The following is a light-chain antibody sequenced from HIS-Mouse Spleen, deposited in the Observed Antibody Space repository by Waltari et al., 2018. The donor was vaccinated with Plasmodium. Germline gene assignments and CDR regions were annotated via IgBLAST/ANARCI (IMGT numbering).Light chain of an antibody. CDR2: SNN. J-gene: IGLJ2*01. CDR1: ISSIGSNT. V-gene: IGLV1-44*01. Sequence: QSVLTQPPSASGTPGQRVTISCSGSISSIGSNTVNWYQQLPGTAPKLLIYSNNPRPSGVPDRFSGSKSGTSASLAISGLQSEDEADYYCAAWEDSLNGVVFAGGTKLTVL. CDR3: AAWEDSLNGVV.